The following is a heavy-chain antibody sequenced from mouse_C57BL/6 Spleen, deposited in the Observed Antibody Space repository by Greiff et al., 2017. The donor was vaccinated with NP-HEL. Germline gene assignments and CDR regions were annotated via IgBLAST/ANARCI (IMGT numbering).Heavy chain of an antibody. Sequence: EVQLQASGPELVKPGASVTISCKASGYSFTDYNMNWVTQRNGKSLEWIVVINPNYGPPSYNQKFKGKATLTVDQSSSTAYMQLNSLTSEDSAVYYCASWWFAYWGQGTLVTVSA. J-gene: IGHJ3*01. CDR3: ASWWFAY. CDR2: INPNYGPP. V-gene: IGHV1-39*01. CDR1: GYSFTDYN.